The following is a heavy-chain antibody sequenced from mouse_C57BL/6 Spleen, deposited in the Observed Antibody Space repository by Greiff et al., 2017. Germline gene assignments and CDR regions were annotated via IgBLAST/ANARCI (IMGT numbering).Heavy chain of an antibody. CDR2: IYPGNSDT. D-gene: IGHD2-3*01. CDR1: GYTFTSYW. J-gene: IGHJ2*01. CDR3: TRLDGYYQGAPFDY. Sequence: EVQLQQSGTVLARPGASVKMSCKTSGYTFTSYWMHWVKQRPGQGLEWIGAIYPGNSDTSYNQKFKGKAKLTAVTSASTAYMELSSLTNEDSAVXYCTRLDGYYQGAPFDYWGQGTTLTVSS. V-gene: IGHV1-5*01.